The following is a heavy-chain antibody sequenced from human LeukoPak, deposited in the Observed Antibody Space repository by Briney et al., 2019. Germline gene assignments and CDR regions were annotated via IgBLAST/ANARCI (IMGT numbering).Heavy chain of an antibody. J-gene: IGHJ6*02. CDR1: GGSFSGFY. Sequence: PSETLSLTCAVYGGSFSGFYWSWIRQPPGKGLEWIGEINHSGSTNYNPSLKSRVTISVDTSKNQFSLKLSSVTAADTAVYYCARGQRQQLAYYYYFGRDGRVQGTTVTV. D-gene: IGHD6-13*01. CDR2: INHSGST. V-gene: IGHV4-34*01. CDR3: ARGQRQQLAYYYYFGRDG.